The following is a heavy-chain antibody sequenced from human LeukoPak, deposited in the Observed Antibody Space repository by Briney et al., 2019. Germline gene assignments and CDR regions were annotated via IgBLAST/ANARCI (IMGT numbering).Heavy chain of an antibody. CDR2: IWYDGSNK. CDR1: GFTFSRYW. CDR3: ARRYAQIFDY. Sequence: PGGSLRLSCTASGFTFSRYWMTWVRQAPGKGLEWVAVIWYDGSNKYYADSVKGRFTISRDNSKNTLYLQMNSLRAEDTAVYYCARRYAQIFDYWGQGTLVTVSS. V-gene: IGHV3-33*07. J-gene: IGHJ4*02. D-gene: IGHD2-2*01.